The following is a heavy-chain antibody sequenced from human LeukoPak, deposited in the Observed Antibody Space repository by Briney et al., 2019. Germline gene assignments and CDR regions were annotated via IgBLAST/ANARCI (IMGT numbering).Heavy chain of an antibody. Sequence: SETLSLTCAVSGGSISSGDYSWSWIRQRPGKGLEWIGHIYHSGRTFYHPSLKSRVTISVDTSKNQISLEVTSVTAADTAVYYCARDGGYGHYDYWGRGTLVTVSS. J-gene: IGHJ4*02. V-gene: IGHV4-30-2*01. CDR1: GGSISSGDYS. CDR3: ARDGGYGHYDY. D-gene: IGHD5-18*01. CDR2: IYHSGRT.